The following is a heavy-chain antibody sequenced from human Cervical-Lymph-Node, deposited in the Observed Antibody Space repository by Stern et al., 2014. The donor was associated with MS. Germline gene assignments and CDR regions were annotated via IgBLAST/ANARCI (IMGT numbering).Heavy chain of an antibody. CDR1: GFTFTSSA. Sequence: QLVESGPEVKKPGTSVKVSCKASGFTFTSSAVQWVRQARGQRLAWIGWIVVGSGNTNYAQKFQERVTITRDMSTSTAYMELSSLRSEDTAVYYCAAGYYYDSSGSTSDYYYGMDVWGQGTTVTVSS. D-gene: IGHD3-22*01. J-gene: IGHJ6*02. V-gene: IGHV1-58*01. CDR3: AAGYYYDSSGSTSDYYYGMDV. CDR2: IVVGSGNT.